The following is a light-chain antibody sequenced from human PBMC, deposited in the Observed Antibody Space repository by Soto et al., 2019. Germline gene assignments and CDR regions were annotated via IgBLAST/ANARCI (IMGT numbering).Light chain of an antibody. CDR1: QSVSSN. V-gene: IGKV3D-15*01. CDR2: GAS. J-gene: IGKJ2*01. CDR3: QQYDHWPLYT. Sequence: VMTQSPATLSVSPGERATLSCRASQSVSSNLAGYQQKPGQAPRLLIYGASTRATGIPARFSGSGSGTEFTLPISSLQSEDFEVYYCQQYDHWPLYTFGQGTKLEIK.